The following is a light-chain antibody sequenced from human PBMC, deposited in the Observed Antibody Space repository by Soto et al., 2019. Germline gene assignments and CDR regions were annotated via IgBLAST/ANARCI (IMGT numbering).Light chain of an antibody. Sequence: IQVTQSPSSLSASVGDRITVTCRASQNISTYLSWYQQKPGKAPRLLMYGTSNLQSGVPSRFSGSGSGTDFTFTITSLQPEDFATYYCQQSYIDLTFGGGTNVEIK. CDR2: GTS. CDR1: QNISTY. V-gene: IGKV1-39*01. J-gene: IGKJ4*01. CDR3: QQSYIDLT.